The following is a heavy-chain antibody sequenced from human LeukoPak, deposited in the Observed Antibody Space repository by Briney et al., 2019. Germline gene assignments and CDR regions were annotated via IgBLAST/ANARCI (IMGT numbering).Heavy chain of an antibody. J-gene: IGHJ6*03. Sequence: AGGSLRLSCAASGFTFSHYAMSWVRQAPGKGLEWVSGISDSGGSTYYADSVKGRFTVSRDNSKNTLYLQMTSLRVEDTAVYYCAKELAYAYYFDVWGKGTTVTVSS. V-gene: IGHV3-23*01. D-gene: IGHD1-1*01. CDR2: ISDSGGST. CDR3: AKELAYAYYFDV. CDR1: GFTFSHYA.